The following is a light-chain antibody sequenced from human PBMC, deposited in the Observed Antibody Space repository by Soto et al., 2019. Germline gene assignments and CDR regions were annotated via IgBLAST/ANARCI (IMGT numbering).Light chain of an antibody. CDR2: GAS. V-gene: IGKV3-20*01. CDR3: QQYGSSPLT. Sequence: EIVLSQSPGTLSLSPGERATLSCRASQSVSSSYLAWYQQNPGQAPRLLIYGASSRATGIPERFSGSGCGTVFTLTISRLEPDDFAVYYCQQYGSSPLTFGEGTTVEIK. CDR1: QSVSSSY. J-gene: IGKJ4*01.